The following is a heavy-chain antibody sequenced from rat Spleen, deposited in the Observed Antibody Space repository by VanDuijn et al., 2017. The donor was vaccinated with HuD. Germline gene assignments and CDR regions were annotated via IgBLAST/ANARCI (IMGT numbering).Heavy chain of an antibody. CDR3: TRPNTPYWYFDF. V-gene: IGHV2-15*01. Sequence: QVQLKESGPGLVQPSETLSLTCTVSGFSLTSYSVSWVRQPSGKGPEWMGKMWYDGDTEYNSVLKSRLSISRDTSKSQVFLKMNSLQTEDTASYFCTRPNTPYWYFDFWGPGTMVTVSS. J-gene: IGHJ1*01. D-gene: IGHD1-10*01. CDR1: GFSLTSYS. CDR2: MWYDGDT.